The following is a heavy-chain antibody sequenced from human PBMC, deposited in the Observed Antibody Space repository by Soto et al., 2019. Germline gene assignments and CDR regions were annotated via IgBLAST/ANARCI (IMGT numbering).Heavy chain of an antibody. Sequence: GASVKVSCKVSGYTLTELSMHWVRQAPGKGLEWMGGFDPEDGETIYAQKFQGRVTMTEDTSTDTAYMELSSLRSEDTAVYYCATASIVATYYYYYYGMDVWGQGTTVTVS. J-gene: IGHJ6*02. CDR1: GYTLTELS. D-gene: IGHD5-12*01. CDR3: ATASIVATYYYYYYGMDV. V-gene: IGHV1-24*01. CDR2: FDPEDGET.